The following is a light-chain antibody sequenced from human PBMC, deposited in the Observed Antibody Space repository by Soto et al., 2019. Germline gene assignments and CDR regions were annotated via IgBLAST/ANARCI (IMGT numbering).Light chain of an antibody. V-gene: IGKV3-11*01. Sequence: EIVLTQSPATLSLSPGERATLSCRASQSVSSYLAWYQQKPGQAPRLLIYDSSNRATGIPARFSGSGSGTDFTLTISSLEPEDFAVYYCQQRSNWPPGYTFGQGTKLAIK. CDR3: QQRSNWPPGYT. J-gene: IGKJ2*01. CDR2: DSS. CDR1: QSVSSY.